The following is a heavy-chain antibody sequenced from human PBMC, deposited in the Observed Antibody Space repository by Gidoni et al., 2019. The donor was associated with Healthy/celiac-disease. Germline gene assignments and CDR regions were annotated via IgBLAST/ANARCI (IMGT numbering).Heavy chain of an antibody. CDR3: ARHTENPRSWFDY. J-gene: IGHJ4*02. V-gene: IGHV4-39*01. CDR2: IYYSGST. CDR1: GGSISSSSYY. Sequence: QLQLQESGPGLVKPSETLSLTCTVSGGSISSSSYYWGWIRQPPGKGLEWIGSIYYSGSTYYNPSLKSRVTISVDTSKNQFSLKLSSVTAADTAVYYCARHTENPRSWFDYWGQGTLVTVSS.